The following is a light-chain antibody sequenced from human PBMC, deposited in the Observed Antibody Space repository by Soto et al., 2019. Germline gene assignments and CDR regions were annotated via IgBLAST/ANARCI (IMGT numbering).Light chain of an antibody. CDR2: DAS. CDR3: QQYGSSRIT. J-gene: IGKJ5*01. CDR1: QSISRS. V-gene: IGKV3-20*01. Sequence: EIVLTQSPAILSVSPGERATLSSRASQSISRSLAWYQQKPGQAPRLLISDASTRATGIPARFSGSGSGTDFTLTISRLEPEDFAVYYCQQYGSSRITFGQGTRLEIK.